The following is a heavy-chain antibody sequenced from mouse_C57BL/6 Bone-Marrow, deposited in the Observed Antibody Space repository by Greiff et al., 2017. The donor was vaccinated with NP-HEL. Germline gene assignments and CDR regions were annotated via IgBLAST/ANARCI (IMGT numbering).Heavy chain of an antibody. CDR3: ARCGGSSPFAY. CDR1: GYAFSSSW. D-gene: IGHD1-1*01. V-gene: IGHV1-82*01. Sequence: QVQLKESGPELVKPGASVKISCKASGYAFSSSWMNWVKQRPGKGLEWIGRIYPGDGDTNYNGKFKGKATLTADKSSSTAYMQLSSLTSEDSAVYFCARCGGSSPFAYWGQGTLVTVSA. CDR2: IYPGDGDT. J-gene: IGHJ3*01.